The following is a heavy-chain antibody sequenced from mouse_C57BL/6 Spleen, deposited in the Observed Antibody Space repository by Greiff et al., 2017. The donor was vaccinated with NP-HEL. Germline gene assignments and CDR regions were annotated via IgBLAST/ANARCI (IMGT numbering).Heavy chain of an antibody. CDR3: ARAYGSSYYAMDY. V-gene: IGHV14-2*01. CDR2: IDPEDGET. D-gene: IGHD1-1*01. CDR1: GFNIKDYY. J-gene: IGHJ4*01. Sequence: EVQLQQSGAELVKPGASVKLSCTASGFNIKDYYMHWVKQRTEQGLEWIGRIDPEDGETKYVPKFQGKATITADTSSNTAYLQLSSLTSEDTAVYYCARAYGSSYYAMDYWGQGTSVTVSS.